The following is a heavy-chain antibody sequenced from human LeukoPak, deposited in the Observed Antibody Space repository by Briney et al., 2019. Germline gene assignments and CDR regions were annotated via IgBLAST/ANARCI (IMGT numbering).Heavy chain of an antibody. Sequence: GGSLRLSCAASGFTFSSYEMNWVRQAPGKGLEWVSYISSSGSTISYADSVKGRFTISRDNAKNSLYLQMNSLRAKDTAVYYCARERWLPRTRFDYWGQGTLVTVSS. CDR1: GFTFSSYE. CDR3: ARERWLPRTRFDY. D-gene: IGHD5-24*01. V-gene: IGHV3-48*03. CDR2: ISSSGSTI. J-gene: IGHJ4*02.